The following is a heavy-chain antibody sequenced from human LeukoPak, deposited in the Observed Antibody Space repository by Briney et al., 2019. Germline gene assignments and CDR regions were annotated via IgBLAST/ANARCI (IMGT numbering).Heavy chain of an antibody. CDR2: IIPIFGTA. D-gene: IGHD2-2*01. Sequence: GASVKVSCTASGGTFSSYAISWVRQAPGQGLEWMGGIIPIFGTANYAQKFQGRVTITADKSTSTAYMELSSLRSEDTAVYYCAREGNCSSTSCYGSSRVWFDPWGQGTLVTVSS. V-gene: IGHV1-69*06. J-gene: IGHJ5*02. CDR3: AREGNCSSTSCYGSSRVWFDP. CDR1: GGTFSSYA.